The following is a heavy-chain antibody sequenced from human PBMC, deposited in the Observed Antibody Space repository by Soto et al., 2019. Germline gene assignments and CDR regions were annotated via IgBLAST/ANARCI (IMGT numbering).Heavy chain of an antibody. D-gene: IGHD3-3*01. V-gene: IGHV3-23*01. CDR3: ARGPTIFGVGVDAFDI. J-gene: IGHJ3*02. CDR1: GFTLSSYA. Sequence: EVQMLESGGGLVQPGGSLRLSCAASGFTLSSYALSWVRQAPGKGLEWVSGISGSGDFTFDADSVRGRFTISRDNSMNTLYRQMNRLRVEDTAVYYCARGPTIFGVGVDAFDIWGQGTMATVSS. CDR2: ISGSGDFT.